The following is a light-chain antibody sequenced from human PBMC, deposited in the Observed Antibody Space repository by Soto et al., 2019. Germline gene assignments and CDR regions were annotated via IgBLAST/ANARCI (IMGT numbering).Light chain of an antibody. J-gene: IGLJ3*02. CDR3: CSYAGSSTLV. CDR1: SSDVGSYNL. V-gene: IGLV2-23*01. Sequence: QSVLAQPASVSASPGQSMTISCTGTSSDVGSYNLVSWFQQHPGKAPKLMIYEGNKRPSGVSNRFSGSKSGNTASLTISGLQAEDEADYYCCSYAGSSTLVFGGGTKVTVL. CDR2: EGN.